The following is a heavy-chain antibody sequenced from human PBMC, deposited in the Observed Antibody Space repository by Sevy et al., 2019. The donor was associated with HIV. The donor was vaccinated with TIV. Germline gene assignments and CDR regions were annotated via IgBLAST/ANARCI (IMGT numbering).Heavy chain of an antibody. CDR1: GGPISSGAYY. V-gene: IGHV4-31*03. CDR3: ARRAAVAGSFYFDY. CDR2: IFYSGST. D-gene: IGHD6-19*01. J-gene: IGHJ4*02. Sequence: SETLSLTCTVSGGPISSGAYYWNWFRQHPGKGLEWIGYIFYSGSTYYNPSLKSRLTISIDTSKNQFSLKLSSVGAADTAVYYCARRAAVAGSFYFDYWGQGTLVTVSS.